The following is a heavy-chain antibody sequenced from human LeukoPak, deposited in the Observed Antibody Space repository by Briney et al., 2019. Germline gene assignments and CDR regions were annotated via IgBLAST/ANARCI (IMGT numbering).Heavy chain of an antibody. CDR1: GFIFSSFT. J-gene: IGHJ4*02. V-gene: IGHV3-21*01. Sequence: GGPLRLSCTASGFIFSSFTMNWVRQAPGKGLEWISSISSSSSYIYYADSVKGRFTVSRDNAKNSLYLQMISLGAEDTAVYYCARDAYGANSADYWGQGTLVTVSS. CDR2: ISSSSSYI. CDR3: ARDAYGANSADY. D-gene: IGHD4-23*01.